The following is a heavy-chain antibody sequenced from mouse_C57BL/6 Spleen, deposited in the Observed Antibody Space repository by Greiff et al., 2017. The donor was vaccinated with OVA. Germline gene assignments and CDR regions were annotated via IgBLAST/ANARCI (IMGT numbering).Heavy chain of an antibody. CDR3: AREGWEEAY. V-gene: IGHV1-81*01. Sequence: QVQLQQSGAELARPGASVKLSCKASGYTFTSYGISWVKQRTGQGLEWIGEIYPRSGNTYYNEKFKGKATLTADKSSSTAYMELRSLTSEDSAVYFCAREGWEEAYWGQGTLVTVSA. CDR1: GYTFTSYG. D-gene: IGHD3-3*01. J-gene: IGHJ3*01. CDR2: IYPRSGNT.